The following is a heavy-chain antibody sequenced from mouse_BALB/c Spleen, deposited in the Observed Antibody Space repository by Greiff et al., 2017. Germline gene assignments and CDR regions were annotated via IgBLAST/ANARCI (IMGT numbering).Heavy chain of an antibody. CDR2: ISYEGSN. D-gene: IGHD2-1*01. CDR3: AGCNPGY. CDR1: GYSITSGYY. J-gene: IGHJ2*01. V-gene: IGHV3-6*02. Sequence: EVQLQESGPGLVKPSQSLSLTCSVTGYSITSGYYWNWIRQFPGNKLEWMGYISYEGSNNYNPSLKNRISITRDTSKNQFFLKLNSVTTEDTATYDWAGCNPGYWGQGTTLTVSS.